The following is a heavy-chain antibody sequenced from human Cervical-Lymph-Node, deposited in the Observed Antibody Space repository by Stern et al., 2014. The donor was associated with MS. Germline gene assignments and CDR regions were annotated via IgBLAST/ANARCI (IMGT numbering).Heavy chain of an antibody. V-gene: IGHV4-59*01. Sequence: VQLEESGPGLVKPSETLSLTCTVSGASISSSYWSWIRQPPGKGPEWIAYIYYSGITNYNPSLRSRVTISVDMAKNQFSLKVTSVTAADTAVYYCAKWGTGGYGHFHYWGQGILVTVSS. CDR1: GASISSSY. CDR2: IYYSGIT. CDR3: AKWGTGGYGHFHY. J-gene: IGHJ4*02. D-gene: IGHD3-16*01.